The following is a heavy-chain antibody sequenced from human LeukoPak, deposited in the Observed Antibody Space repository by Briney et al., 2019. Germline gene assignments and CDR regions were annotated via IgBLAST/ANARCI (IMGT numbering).Heavy chain of an antibody. Sequence: GGSLRLSCAASGFTFSSYNMNWFRQAPGKGLEWVAVISYDGSNKYYADSVKGRFTISRDNSKNTLYLHMNSLRAEDTAVYYCARALWCSGGSCYSAVLDYWGQGTLVTVSS. CDR2: ISYDGSNK. CDR1: GFTFSSYN. CDR3: ARALWCSGGSCYSAVLDY. J-gene: IGHJ4*02. V-gene: IGHV3-30*03. D-gene: IGHD2-15*01.